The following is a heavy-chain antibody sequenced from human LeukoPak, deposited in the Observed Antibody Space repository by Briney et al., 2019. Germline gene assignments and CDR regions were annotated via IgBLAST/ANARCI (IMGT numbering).Heavy chain of an antibody. CDR3: ARDQTERATVVVPAATYYYYGMDV. CDR1: GYTFTGYY. D-gene: IGHD2-2*01. CDR2: INPNSGGT. J-gene: IGHJ6*02. Sequence: ASVKVSCKASGYTFTGYYMHWVRQAPGQGLEWMGWINPNSGGTNYAQKFQGRVTMTGDTSISTAYMELSRLRSDDTAVYYCARDQTERATVVVPAATYYYYGMDVWGQGTTVTVSS. V-gene: IGHV1-2*02.